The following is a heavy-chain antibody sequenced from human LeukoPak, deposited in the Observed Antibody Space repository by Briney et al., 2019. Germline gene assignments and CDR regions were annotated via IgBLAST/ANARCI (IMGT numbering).Heavy chain of an antibody. J-gene: IGHJ6*03. V-gene: IGHV3-43*01. CDR3: ARDGGSSGNGAYYMDV. CDR2: ITWDGGST. D-gene: IGHD6-6*01. CDR1: GFMFDQFS. Sequence: GGSLRLSCAASGFMFDQFSMHWVRQAPGKAIEWISVITWDGGSTYFTDRVKGRFTISRDNRKNSLYLQMDSLRTEDTAFYYCARDGGSSGNGAYYMDVWGKGTTVTVSS.